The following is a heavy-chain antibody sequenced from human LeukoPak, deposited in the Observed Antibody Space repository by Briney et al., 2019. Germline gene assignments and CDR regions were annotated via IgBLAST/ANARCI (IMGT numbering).Heavy chain of an antibody. D-gene: IGHD6-6*01. CDR3: ARDHSSSSWMDSFEI. CDR2: IYTTGTA. V-gene: IGHV4-4*07. J-gene: IGHJ3*02. Sequence: SETLSLTCTVSGGSISSYYWSWIRQPAGKGPEWIGRIYTTGTADYNPSLKGRVFLSVDTSKNQFSLKVTSVTAADTAVYYCARDHSSSSWMDSFEIWGPGTKVTVSS. CDR1: GGSISSYY.